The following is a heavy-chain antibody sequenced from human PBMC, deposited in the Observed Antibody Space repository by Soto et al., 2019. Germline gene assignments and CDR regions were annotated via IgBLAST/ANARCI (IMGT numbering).Heavy chain of an antibody. V-gene: IGHV3-21*01. Sequence: PGGSLRLSCEVSGFNFNNYSINWVRQAPGKGLEWVSSVSKSDYTYYSDSVKGRFTISRDNAKNSVSLQMNTLRAEDTAVYYCAREDSIIIPAVSDFWGQGTLVTVSS. J-gene: IGHJ4*02. CDR1: GFNFNNYS. D-gene: IGHD2-2*01. CDR2: VSKSDYT. CDR3: AREDSIIIPAVSDF.